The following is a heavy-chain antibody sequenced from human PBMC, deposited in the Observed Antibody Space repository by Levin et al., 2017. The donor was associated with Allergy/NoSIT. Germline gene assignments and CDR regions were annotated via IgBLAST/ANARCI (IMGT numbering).Heavy chain of an antibody. Sequence: MSGGSLRLSCAASGFTFSTYNMNWVRQAPGRGLEWVSSITSSSSYIYYADSVKGRFTISRDNPKNSLYLQMNSLRAEDTAVYYCARVGGGDYYYYYMDVWGKGTTVTVSS. CDR3: ARVGGGDYYYYYMDV. V-gene: IGHV3-21*01. CDR1: GFTFSTYN. D-gene: IGHD3-3*01. J-gene: IGHJ6*03. CDR2: ITSSSSYI.